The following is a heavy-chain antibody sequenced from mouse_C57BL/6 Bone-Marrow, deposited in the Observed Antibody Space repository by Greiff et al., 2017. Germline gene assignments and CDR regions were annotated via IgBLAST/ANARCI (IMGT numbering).Heavy chain of an antibody. J-gene: IGHJ1*03. CDR1: GYAFSSSW. D-gene: IGHD2-5*01. V-gene: IGHV1-82*01. Sequence: QVQLQQSGPELVQPGASVKISCKASGYAFSSSWMNWVKQRPGKGLEWIGRIYPGDGDTNYNGKFKGKATLTADKSSSTAYMQLSSLTSEDSAVYFCARSYYSNYWYFDVWGTGTTVTVSS. CDR2: IYPGDGDT. CDR3: ARSYYSNYWYFDV.